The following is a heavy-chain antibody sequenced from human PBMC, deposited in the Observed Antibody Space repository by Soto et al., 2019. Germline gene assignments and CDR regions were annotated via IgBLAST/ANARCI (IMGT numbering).Heavy chain of an antibody. CDR3: ARIGPITTETTWYYYYDRDV. Sequence: GGSLRLSCAASGFTFSSYAMHWVRQAPGKGLEWVAVISYDGSNKYYADSVKGRFTISRDNSKNTLYIQMNSLRAEDTDVYYCARIGPITTETTWYYYYDRDVCGQGPTVTVSS. CDR2: ISYDGSNK. J-gene: IGHJ6*01. CDR1: GFTFSSYA. D-gene: IGHD1-1*01. V-gene: IGHV3-30*14.